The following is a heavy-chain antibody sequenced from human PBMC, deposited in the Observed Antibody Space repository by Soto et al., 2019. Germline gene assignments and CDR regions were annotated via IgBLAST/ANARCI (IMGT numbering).Heavy chain of an antibody. CDR2: MNPDSGHT. V-gene: IGHV1-8*01. CDR3: ARSVGGSNVNFDY. D-gene: IGHD3-10*01. Sequence: QVQLVQSGAEVRTPGASVKVSCKASGYTFTSYDINWVRQATGQGPEWMGWMNPDSGHTGYVQKGQGRVTMTRNTAISTAYMELSSLRSEDTAVYYCARSVGGSNVNFDYWGQGTLVTVSS. CDR1: GYTFTSYD. J-gene: IGHJ4*02.